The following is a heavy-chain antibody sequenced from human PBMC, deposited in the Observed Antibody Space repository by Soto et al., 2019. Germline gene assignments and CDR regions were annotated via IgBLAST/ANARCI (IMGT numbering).Heavy chain of an antibody. V-gene: IGHV1-69*13. D-gene: IGHD6-6*01. Sequence: GASVKVSCKASGGTFSSYAISWVRRAPGQGLEWMGGIIPIFGTANYAQKFQGRVTITADESTSTAYMELSSLRSEDTAVYYCARSRGSSHYYFDYWGRGTLVTVSS. CDR1: GGTFSSYA. J-gene: IGHJ4*02. CDR2: IIPIFGTA. CDR3: ARSRGSSHYYFDY.